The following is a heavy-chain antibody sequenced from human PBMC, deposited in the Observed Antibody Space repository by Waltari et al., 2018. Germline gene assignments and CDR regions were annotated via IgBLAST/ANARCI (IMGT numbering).Heavy chain of an antibody. CDR3: AKAARIYDFWSGYSSGMDV. D-gene: IGHD3-3*01. J-gene: IGHJ6*02. V-gene: IGHV3-23*01. Sequence: EVQLLESGGGLVQPGGSLRLSCAASGFTFSSYAMSWVRQAPGKGLEWVSGIRGSGGSTYYADSVKGRFSISRDNSKNTLYLQMNSLRAEDTAVYYCAKAARIYDFWSGYSSGMDVWGQGTTVTVSS. CDR1: GFTFSSYA. CDR2: IRGSGGST.